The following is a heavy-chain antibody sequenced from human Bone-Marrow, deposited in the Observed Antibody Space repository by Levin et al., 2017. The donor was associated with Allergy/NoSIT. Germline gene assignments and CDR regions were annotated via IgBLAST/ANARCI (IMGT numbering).Heavy chain of an antibody. CDR1: GYNFTTYA. J-gene: IGHJ3*02. Sequence: ASVKVSCKASGYNFTTYAMNWLRQAPGQGLEWMGWINTNTGNPTFGQGFTGRYVFSLDTSVSTAYLQINSLEAEDSAVYYCARGEQIAVTGIFGFEPEHAFDIWGQGTMVTVSS. CDR2: INTNTGNP. V-gene: IGHV7-4-1*02. D-gene: IGHD2-21*02. CDR3: ARGEQIAVTGIFGFEPEHAFDI.